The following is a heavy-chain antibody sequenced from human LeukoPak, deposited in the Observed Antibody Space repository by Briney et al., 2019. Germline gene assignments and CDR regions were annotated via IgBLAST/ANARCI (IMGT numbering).Heavy chain of an antibody. CDR1: GGSISSYY. V-gene: IGHV4-59*01. D-gene: IGHD5-18*01. Sequence: PSETLSLTCTVSGGSISSYYWSWIRQPPGKGLEWIGYIYYSGSTNYNPSLKSRVTISVDTSENQFSLKLSSVTAADTAVYYCAVRQPYYYYYMDVWGKGTTVTVSS. CDR3: AVRQPYYYYYMDV. CDR2: IYYSGST. J-gene: IGHJ6*03.